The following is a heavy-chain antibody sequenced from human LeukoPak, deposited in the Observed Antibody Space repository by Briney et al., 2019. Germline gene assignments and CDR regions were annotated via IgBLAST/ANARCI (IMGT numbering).Heavy chain of an antibody. D-gene: IGHD1-26*01. Sequence: GASVKVSCKASGYTFTSYAIHWVRQAPGQRLEWMGWINTGNGNTKYSQKFQGRVTITRDTSASTAYMELSSLRSEDTAVYSCARAPGSGSYSAFDYWGQGALVTVSS. CDR1: GYTFTSYA. V-gene: IGHV1-3*04. CDR2: INTGNGNT. CDR3: ARAPGSGSYSAFDY. J-gene: IGHJ4*02.